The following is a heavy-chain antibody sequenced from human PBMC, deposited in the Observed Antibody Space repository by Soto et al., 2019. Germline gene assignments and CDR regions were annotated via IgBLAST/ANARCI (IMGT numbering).Heavy chain of an antibody. CDR1: GFAFSNFA. J-gene: IGHJ6*02. CDR3: AKDRYGHHLSDGMDV. CDR2: ISYDGDNK. V-gene: IGHV3-30*18. D-gene: IGHD4-17*01. Sequence: QVQLVESGGGVVQPGRSLRLSCAASGFAFSNFAMHWVRQAPGKGLEWVAVISYDGDNKYYSDSVKGRFTISRDNSKNTLDLQMNSLSAEDTAVYYCAKDRYGHHLSDGMDVWGQGTAVTVSS.